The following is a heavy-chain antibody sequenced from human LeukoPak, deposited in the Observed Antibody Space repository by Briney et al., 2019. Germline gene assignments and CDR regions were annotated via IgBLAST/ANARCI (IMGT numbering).Heavy chain of an antibody. CDR3: ARDCSSTSCYFFQVDY. CDR1: GGSISSYY. CDR2: IYTSGST. J-gene: IGHJ4*02. D-gene: IGHD2-2*01. Sequence: SETLSLTCTVSGGSISSYYWSWIRQPAGKGLEWIGRIYTSGSTNYNPSLKSRVTMSVDTSKNQFSLKLSSVTAADTAVYYCARDCSSTSCYFFQVDYWGQGTLVTVSS. V-gene: IGHV4-4*07.